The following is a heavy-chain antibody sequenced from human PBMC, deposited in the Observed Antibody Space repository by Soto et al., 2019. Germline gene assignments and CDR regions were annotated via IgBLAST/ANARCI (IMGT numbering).Heavy chain of an antibody. Sequence: QVQLVESGGGVVQPGRSLRLSCAASGFTFSSYGMHWVRQAPGKGLEWVAVIWYDGSNKYYADSVKGRFTISRDNSKNTLYLQMNSLRAEDTAVYYCASSRGPYDSSGYDPYGMDVWGQGTTVTVSS. CDR1: GFTFSSYG. CDR2: IWYDGSNK. V-gene: IGHV3-33*01. J-gene: IGHJ6*02. CDR3: ASSRGPYDSSGYDPYGMDV. D-gene: IGHD3-22*01.